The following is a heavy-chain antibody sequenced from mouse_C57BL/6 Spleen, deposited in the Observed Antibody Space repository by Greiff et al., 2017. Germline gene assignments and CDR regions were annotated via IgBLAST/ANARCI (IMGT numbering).Heavy chain of an antibody. CDR2: IDPETGGT. CDR3: TREGPRGGDSYYTDY. Sequence: QVQLKQSGAELVRPGASVTLSCKASGYTFTDYEMHWVKQTPVHGLEWIGAIDPETGGTAYNQKFKGKAILTADKSSSTAYMELRSLTSEDAAVYYCTREGPRGGDSYYTDYWGQGTTLTVSS. D-gene: IGHD2-12*01. J-gene: IGHJ2*01. CDR1: GYTFTDYE. V-gene: IGHV1-15*01.